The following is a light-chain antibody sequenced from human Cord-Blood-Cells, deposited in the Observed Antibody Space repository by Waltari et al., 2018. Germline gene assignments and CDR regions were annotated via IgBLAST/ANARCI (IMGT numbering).Light chain of an antibody. Sequence: QSALTQPASVSGSPGQSITISCTGTSSDVGSYNLVSWYQQHPGKAPKLMIYEGSKRPSGVSNRFSGSKSGNTASLTISGLQAEDEADYYCCSYAGSSTWMFGGG. CDR2: EGS. J-gene: IGLJ3*02. CDR3: CSYAGSSTWM. V-gene: IGLV2-23*01. CDR1: SSDVGSYNL.